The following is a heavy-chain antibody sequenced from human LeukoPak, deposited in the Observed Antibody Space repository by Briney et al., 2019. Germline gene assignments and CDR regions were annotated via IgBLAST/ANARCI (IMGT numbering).Heavy chain of an antibody. D-gene: IGHD3-10*01. CDR2: IWYDGSNK. J-gene: IGHJ5*02. CDR3: ARDMFYYGSGSRDWFDP. V-gene: IGHV3-33*01. CDR1: GFTFSSYG. Sequence: GRSLGLSCAASGFTFSSYGMHWVRQAPGKGLEWVAVIWYDGSNKYYADSVKGRFTISRDNSKNTLYLQMNSLRAEDTAVYYCARDMFYYGSGSRDWFDPWGQGTLVTVSS.